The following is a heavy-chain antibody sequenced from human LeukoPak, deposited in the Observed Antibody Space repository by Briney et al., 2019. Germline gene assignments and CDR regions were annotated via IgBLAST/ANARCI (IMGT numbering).Heavy chain of an antibody. CDR2: ISSYSTYI. CDR1: GFTFSDYS. CDR3: ARARNNYDSSGYSALDY. J-gene: IGHJ4*02. Sequence: GSLRLSCAASGFTFSDYSMTWVRQAPGKGLEWVSSISSYSTYIHYADSVRGRFTISRDNAKTSLFLQMNSLRAEDTAVYYCARARNNYDSSGYSALDYWGQGTLVTVSS. V-gene: IGHV3-21*01. D-gene: IGHD3-22*01.